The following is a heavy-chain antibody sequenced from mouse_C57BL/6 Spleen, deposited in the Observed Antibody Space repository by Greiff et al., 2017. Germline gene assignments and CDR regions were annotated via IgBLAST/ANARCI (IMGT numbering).Heavy chain of an antibody. CDR3: ASPSYGSSYYFDY. V-gene: IGHV1-7*01. J-gene: IGHJ2*01. D-gene: IGHD1-1*01. Sequence: VKLQESGAELAKPGASVKLSCKASGYTFTSYWMHWVKQRPGQGLEWIGYINPSSGYTKYNQKFKDKATLTADKSSSTAYMQLSSLTYEDSAVYYCASPSYGSSYYFDYWGQGTTLTVSS. CDR2: INPSSGYT. CDR1: GYTFTSYW.